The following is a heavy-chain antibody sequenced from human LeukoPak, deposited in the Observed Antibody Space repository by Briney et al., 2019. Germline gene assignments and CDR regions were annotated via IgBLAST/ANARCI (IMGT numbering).Heavy chain of an antibody. CDR2: IIPIFGTA. V-gene: IGHV1-69*01. CDR3: ARVELTRANYYYYYGMDV. CDR1: GGTFSSYA. D-gene: IGHD1-26*01. J-gene: IGHJ6*04. Sequence: ASVKVSCKASGGTFSSYAISWVRQAPGQGLEWMGGIIPIFGTANYAQKFQGRVTITADESTSTAYMELSSLRSEDTAVYYCARVELTRANYYYYYGMDVWGEGTTVTVSS.